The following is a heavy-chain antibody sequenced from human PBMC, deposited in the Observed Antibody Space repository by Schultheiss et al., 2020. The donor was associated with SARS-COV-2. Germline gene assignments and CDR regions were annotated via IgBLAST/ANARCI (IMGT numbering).Heavy chain of an antibody. CDR1: GFTFSDHY. Sequence: GESLKISCAASGFTFSDHYMDWVRQAPGKGLEWVGRIKSKTDGGTTDYAAPVKGRFTISRDDSKNTLYLQMNSLKTEDTAVYYCTTVPVAAAGLPGNYWGQGTLVTVSS. D-gene: IGHD6-13*01. J-gene: IGHJ4*02. V-gene: IGHV3-15*01. CDR2: IKSKTDGGTT. CDR3: TTVPVAAAGLPGNY.